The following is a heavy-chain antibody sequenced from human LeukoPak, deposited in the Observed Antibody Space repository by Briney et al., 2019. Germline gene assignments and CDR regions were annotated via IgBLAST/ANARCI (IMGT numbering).Heavy chain of an antibody. Sequence: SETLSLTCAVYGGSFSGYYWSWIRQPAGKGLEWIGRIYTSGSTNYNPSLKSRVTMSLDTSKNQFSLKLSSVTAADTAVYYCARVQAVPAAMRFDYYYYMDVWGKGTTVTVSS. V-gene: IGHV4-59*10. D-gene: IGHD2-2*01. J-gene: IGHJ6*03. CDR2: IYTSGST. CDR1: GGSFSGYY. CDR3: ARVQAVPAAMRFDYYYYMDV.